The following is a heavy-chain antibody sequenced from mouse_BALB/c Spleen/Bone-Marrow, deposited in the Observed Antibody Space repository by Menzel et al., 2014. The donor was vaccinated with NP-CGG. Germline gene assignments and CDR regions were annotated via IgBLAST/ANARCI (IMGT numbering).Heavy chain of an antibody. Sequence: EVKLVESGGGLVQPKGSLKLSCAASGFTFNTYAMNWVRQAPGKGLEWVARIRSKSNNYATYYADSVKDRFTISRDDSQSMLYLQMNNLKTEDTAMYYCVRQNYDYAWFAYWGQGTLVTGSA. CDR2: IRSKSNNYAT. CDR1: GFTFNTYA. CDR3: VRQNYDYAWFAY. J-gene: IGHJ3*01. V-gene: IGHV10-1*02. D-gene: IGHD2-4*01.